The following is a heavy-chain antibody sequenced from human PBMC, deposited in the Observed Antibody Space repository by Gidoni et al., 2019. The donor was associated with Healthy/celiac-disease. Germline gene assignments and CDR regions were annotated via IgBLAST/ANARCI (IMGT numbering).Heavy chain of an antibody. CDR2: IYHSGST. Sequence: WVRQPPGKGLEWIGEIYHSGSTNYNPSLKSRVTISVDKSKNQFSLKLSSVTAADTAVYYCASRDIVATIGENLGFDPWGQGTLVTVSS. D-gene: IGHD5-12*01. CDR3: ASRDIVATIGENLGFDP. J-gene: IGHJ5*02. V-gene: IGHV4-4*02.